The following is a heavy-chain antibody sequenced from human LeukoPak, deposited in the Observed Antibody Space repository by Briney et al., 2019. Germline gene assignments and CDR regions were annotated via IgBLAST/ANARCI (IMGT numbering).Heavy chain of an antibody. Sequence: PSETLSLTCTVSGGSVGSAGYYWSWIRQPPGGGLGGLENIYYIRNTNYNPSLKSRVTMSLDPSKNQFSLKLNSVTAADTAVYYCARTQSQSGSYRYYFGYWGQGTLVTVSS. CDR1: GGSVGSAGYY. CDR3: ARTQSQSGSYRYYFGY. D-gene: IGHD1-26*01. CDR2: IYYIRNT. J-gene: IGHJ4*02. V-gene: IGHV4-61*08.